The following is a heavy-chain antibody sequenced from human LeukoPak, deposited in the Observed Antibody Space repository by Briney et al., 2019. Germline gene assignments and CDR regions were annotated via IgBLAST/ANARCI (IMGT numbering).Heavy chain of an antibody. CDR3: ARELPPGNSIAAAAPFDY. CDR1: GGFISTYY. J-gene: IGHJ4*02. D-gene: IGHD6-13*01. V-gene: IGHV4-59*12. Sequence: SETLSLTCTVSGGFISTYYWSWIRQPPGKGLEWIGYIYYSGTTNYNPSLKSRVTISVDTSKNQFSLKLSSVTAADTAVYYCARELPPGNSIAAAAPFDYWGQGTLVTVSS. CDR2: IYYSGTT.